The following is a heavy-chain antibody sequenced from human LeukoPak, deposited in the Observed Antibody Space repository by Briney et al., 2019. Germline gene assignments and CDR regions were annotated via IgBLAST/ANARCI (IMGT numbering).Heavy chain of an antibody. CDR3: ARGLYYYGSGSYRNWFDP. D-gene: IGHD3-10*01. Sequence: SETLSLTCAVYGGSFSGYYWSWIRQPPGKGLEWIGEINHSGSTNYNPSLKSRVTISVDTSKNLFSLKLSSVTAADTAVYYCARGLYYYGSGSYRNWFDPWGQGTLVTVSS. V-gene: IGHV4-34*01. J-gene: IGHJ5*02. CDR1: GGSFSGYY. CDR2: INHSGST.